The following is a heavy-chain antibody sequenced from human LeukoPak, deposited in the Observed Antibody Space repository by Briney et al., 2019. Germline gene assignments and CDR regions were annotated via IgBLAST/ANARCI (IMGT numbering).Heavy chain of an antibody. CDR1: GFTFSSYA. CDR2: ISGSGGST. V-gene: IGHV3-23*01. J-gene: IGHJ4*02. CDR3: AKANYYDSSGYPYYFDY. Sequence: GGSLRLSCAASGFTFSSYAMSWVRQAPGKGLEWVSAISGSGGSTYYADSVKGRFTISRDNAKNSLYLQMNSLRAEDTALYYCAKANYYDSSGYPYYFDYWGQGTLVTVSS. D-gene: IGHD3-22*01.